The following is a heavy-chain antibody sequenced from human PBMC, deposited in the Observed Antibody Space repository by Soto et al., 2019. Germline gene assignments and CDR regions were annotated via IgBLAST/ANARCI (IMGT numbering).Heavy chain of an antibody. CDR2: IYYSGST. J-gene: IGHJ5*02. CDR3: ARGVATIGP. CDR1: GDSISSYY. D-gene: IGHD5-12*01. V-gene: IGHV4-59*01. Sequence: SETLSLTCTVSGDSISSYYWSWIRQPQGKGLEWIGYIYYSGSTNYNPSLKSRVTISVDTPKNQFSLKLTSVTAADTAVYYCARGVATIGPWGQGTLVTVSS.